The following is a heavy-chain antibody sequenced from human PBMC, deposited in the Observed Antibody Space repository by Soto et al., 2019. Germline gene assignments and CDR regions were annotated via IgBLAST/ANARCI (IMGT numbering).Heavy chain of an antibody. CDR2: ISGSGGST. V-gene: IGHV3-23*01. Sequence: PVGSLRLSCAASGFTLSTYYMHCVRQGTGKGLEWVSAISGSGGSTYYADYVKGRFTISRDNSKNTMYLQMNSLRAEDTAVYYCAKDRERITMIVVVITTMGNYGMDVWGQGTTVTVS. D-gene: IGHD3-22*01. J-gene: IGHJ6*02. CDR1: GFTLSTYY. CDR3: AKDRERITMIVVVITTMGNYGMDV.